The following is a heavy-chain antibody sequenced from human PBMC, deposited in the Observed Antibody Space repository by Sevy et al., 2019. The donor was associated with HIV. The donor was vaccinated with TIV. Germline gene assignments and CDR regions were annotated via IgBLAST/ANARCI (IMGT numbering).Heavy chain of an antibody. Sequence: ASVKVSCKASGYTFTSYDINWVRQATGQGLEWMGWMNPNSGNTGYAQKFQGRVTMTRNTSISTAYMELSSLRSEDTAVYYCAKGGDYCSSTSCYGRYYYYYGMDVWAQETTVTVS. J-gene: IGHJ6*02. D-gene: IGHD2-2*01. V-gene: IGHV1-8*01. CDR2: MNPNSGNT. CDR3: AKGGDYCSSTSCYGRYYYYYGMDV. CDR1: GYTFTSYD.